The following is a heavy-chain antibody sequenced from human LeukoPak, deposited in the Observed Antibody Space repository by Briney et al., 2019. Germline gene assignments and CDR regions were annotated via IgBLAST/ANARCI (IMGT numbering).Heavy chain of an antibody. J-gene: IGHJ3*02. CDR3: ARLRQWGSYDAIDI. V-gene: IGHV4-59*07. D-gene: IGHD1-26*01. Sequence: SDTLSLTCAVSGGTFGSLYWSWIRQPPGKPLDWMAFTYHNGETTQNPSLKSRVTLSLDTSKNEFSLTLTSVTAADTALYYCARLRQWGSYDAIDIWGQGTMATVSS. CDR1: GGTFGSLY. CDR2: TYHNGET.